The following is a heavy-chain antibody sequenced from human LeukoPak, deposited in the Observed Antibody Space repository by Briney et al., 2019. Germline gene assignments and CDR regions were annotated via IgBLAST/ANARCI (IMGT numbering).Heavy chain of an antibody. D-gene: IGHD4-23*01. CDR2: IYTSGST. V-gene: IGHV4-61*02. Sequence: SETLSLTCTVSGGSISSGSYYWSWIRQPAGKGLEWIGRIYTSGSTNYNPSLKSRVTISVDTSKNQFSLKLSSVTAADTAVYYCARDDYGGQTPRNAFDIWGQGTMVTVSS. CDR3: ARDDYGGQTPRNAFDI. J-gene: IGHJ3*02. CDR1: GGSISSGSYY.